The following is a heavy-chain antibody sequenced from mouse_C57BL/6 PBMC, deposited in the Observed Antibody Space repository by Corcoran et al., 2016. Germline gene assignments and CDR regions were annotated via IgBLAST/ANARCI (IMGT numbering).Heavy chain of an antibody. CDR1: GYTFTDYY. J-gene: IGHJ1*03. CDR3: ARAPWYFYV. V-gene: IGHV1-26*01. CDR2: INPNNGGT. Sequence: EVQLQQSGPELVKPGASVKISCKASGYTFTDYYMNWVKQSHGKSLEWIGDINPNNGGTSYNQKFKGKATLTVDKSSSTAYMELRSLTSEDSAVYYCARAPWYFYVWGTGTTVTVSS.